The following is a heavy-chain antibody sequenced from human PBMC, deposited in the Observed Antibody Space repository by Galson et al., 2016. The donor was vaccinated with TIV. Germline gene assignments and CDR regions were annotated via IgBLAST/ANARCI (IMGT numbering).Heavy chain of an antibody. Sequence: SVKVSCKASGDTFSSFSIIWVRQAPGQGLEWMGRIIPLLGRPDHAQKFQGRVTISTDTAYLELSSLRSEDTAIYYCAREVAHVDSVMLNADAFDVWGQGTMVTVSS. CDR1: GDTFSSFS. CDR3: AREVAHVDSVMLNADAFDV. D-gene: IGHD3-16*01. CDR2: IIPLLGRP. V-gene: IGHV1-69*04. J-gene: IGHJ3*01.